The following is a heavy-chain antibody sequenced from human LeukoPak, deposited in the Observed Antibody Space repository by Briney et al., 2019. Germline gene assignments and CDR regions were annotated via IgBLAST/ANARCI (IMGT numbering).Heavy chain of an antibody. V-gene: IGHV4-59*01. CDR1: GGSISSYY. CDR2: IYYSGST. CDR3: ARAGWELLTRVTYFDY. D-gene: IGHD1-26*01. Sequence: PSETLSLTCTVSGGSISSYYWSWSRQPPGKGLEWIGYIYYSGSTNYNTSPKSRVTISVDTSKNQCSRKLSSVTAADTVVYYCARAGWELLTRVTYFDYWGQGTLVTVSS. J-gene: IGHJ4*02.